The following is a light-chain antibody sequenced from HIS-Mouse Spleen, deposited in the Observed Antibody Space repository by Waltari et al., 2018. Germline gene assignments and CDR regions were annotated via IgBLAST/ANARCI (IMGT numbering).Light chain of an antibody. J-gene: IGLJ3*02. Sequence: NFMLTQPHSVSESPGKTVTISCTGSSGSIASNYVQWYQQRPGSAPTTVIYEDNQRPSGVPYRFSGSIDSSSNSASLPISGLKTEDEADYYCQSYDSSNWVFGGGTKLTVL. CDR2: EDN. CDR3: QSYDSSNWV. V-gene: IGLV6-57*02. CDR1: SGSIASNY.